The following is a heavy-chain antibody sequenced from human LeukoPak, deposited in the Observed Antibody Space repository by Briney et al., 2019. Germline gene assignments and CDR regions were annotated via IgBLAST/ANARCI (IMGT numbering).Heavy chain of an antibody. J-gene: IGHJ4*02. V-gene: IGHV3-53*01. D-gene: IGHD3-9*01. CDR2: IYSGGSI. CDR3: AKEIYDILTGAIGDY. Sequence: PGGSLRLSCAASGLIVSSNYMTWVRQAPGKGLEWVSVIYSGGSIYYADSVKGRFTISRDNSRNTLYLQMNSLRAEDTAVYYCAKEIYDILTGAIGDYWGQGTLVTVSS. CDR1: GLIVSSNY.